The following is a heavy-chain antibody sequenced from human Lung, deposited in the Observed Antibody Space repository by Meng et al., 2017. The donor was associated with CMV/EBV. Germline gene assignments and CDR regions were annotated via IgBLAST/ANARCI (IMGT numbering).Heavy chain of an antibody. Sequence: QLQLPESGPGQVQPPATLSLTCSVSGGSISSSSYYWGWIRQSPGKGLEWIGSIYFSGNTYYNPSLKSRVTMSVGTAQNKFSLTLRSVTAADTAVYYCVTETGYNYDNWGQGALVTVSS. J-gene: IGHJ4*02. CDR1: GGSISSSSYY. CDR2: IYFSGNT. D-gene: IGHD5-24*01. CDR3: VTETGYNYDN. V-gene: IGHV4-39*07.